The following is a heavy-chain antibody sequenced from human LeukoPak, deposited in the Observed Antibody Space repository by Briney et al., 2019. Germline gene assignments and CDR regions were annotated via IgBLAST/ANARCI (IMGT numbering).Heavy chain of an antibody. D-gene: IGHD1-14*01. Sequence: SQTLSLTCAISGDSVSSNSAAWNWVRQSPSRGLEWLGRTYYRSKWYNDYAVSVKSRITINPDPSKNQFSLQLNSVTPEDTAVYYCARDPGKSEGAPPFDYWGQGTLVTVSS. CDR3: ARDPGKSEGAPPFDY. J-gene: IGHJ4*02. CDR2: TYYRSKWYN. CDR1: GDSVSSNSAA. V-gene: IGHV6-1*01.